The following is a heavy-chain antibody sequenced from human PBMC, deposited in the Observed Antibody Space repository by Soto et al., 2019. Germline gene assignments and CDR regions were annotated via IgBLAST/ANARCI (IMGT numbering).Heavy chain of an antibody. CDR3: AREYRGVAWGFDS. CDR2: ISSSSSYI. J-gene: IGHJ4*02. CDR1: GFTFSRYS. Sequence: VQLVESGGGLVKPGGSLRLSCAASGFTFSRYSMNWVRQAPGKGREWVSSISSSSSYIYYANSVKARFTISTDNTKNSLYLQMNSLGAEETGVYYCAREYRGVAWGFDSWGQGTLVTVSS. V-gene: IGHV3-21*01. D-gene: IGHD3-10*01.